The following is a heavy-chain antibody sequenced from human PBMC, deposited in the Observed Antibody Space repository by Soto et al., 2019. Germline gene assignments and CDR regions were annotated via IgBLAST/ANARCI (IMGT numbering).Heavy chain of an antibody. J-gene: IGHJ4*02. CDR2: INVYNGNT. Sequence: ASVKVSCKASGYTFTSYALSWVRQAPGQGLEWMGWINVYNGNTKYAQKFQGRVTMTTDTSTSTVYMELRSLTSDDTAVYYCARDGVEATTGISGYWGQGTLVTVSS. D-gene: IGHD4-17*01. CDR3: ARDGVEATTGISGY. V-gene: IGHV1-18*01. CDR1: GYTFTSYA.